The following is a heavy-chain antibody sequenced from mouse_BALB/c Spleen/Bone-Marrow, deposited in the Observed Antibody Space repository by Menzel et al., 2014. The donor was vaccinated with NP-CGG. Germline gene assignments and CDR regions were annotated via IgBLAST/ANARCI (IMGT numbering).Heavy chain of an antibody. Sequence: VQGVESGPGLVAPSQSLSVTCTASGFSLTSYGVHWVRQPPGKGLEWLGVIWAGGSTNYNSALMSRLSISKDNSKSQVFLKMNSLQTDDTAMYYCARYGYFYAMDYWGQGTSVTVSS. CDR3: ARYGYFYAMDY. J-gene: IGHJ4*01. V-gene: IGHV2-9*02. D-gene: IGHD2-2*01. CDR2: IWAGGST. CDR1: GFSLTSYG.